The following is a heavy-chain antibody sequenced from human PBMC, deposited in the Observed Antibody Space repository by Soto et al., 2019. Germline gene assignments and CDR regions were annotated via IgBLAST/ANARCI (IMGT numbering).Heavy chain of an antibody. CDR3: ARNRGYCSGGTCHYIDY. Sequence: SETLSLTCTVSGGSISSTSYYWGWIRQPPGKGLEWIGSLYIGGTTQYSPSLKSRVSISVDTSKNQFSLKLNSVTAADTAVYYCARNRGYCSGGTCHYIDYWGQGTLVTVSS. J-gene: IGHJ4*02. D-gene: IGHD2-15*01. CDR1: GGSISSTSYY. V-gene: IGHV4-39*01. CDR2: LYIGGTT.